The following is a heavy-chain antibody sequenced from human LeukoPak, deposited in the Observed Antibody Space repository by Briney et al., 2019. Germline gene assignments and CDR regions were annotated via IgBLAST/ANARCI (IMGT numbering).Heavy chain of an antibody. J-gene: IGHJ6*03. CDR3: ARDPTRITIFGVVPQYMDV. CDR2: IIPIFGTA. Sequence: SVKVSCKASGGTFSSYAISWVRQAPGQGLEWMGGIIPIFGTANYAQKFQGRVTITADESTSTAYMELSSLRSEDTAVYYCARDPTRITIFGVVPQYMDVWGKRTTVTVSS. D-gene: IGHD3-3*01. CDR1: GGTFSSYA. V-gene: IGHV1-69*13.